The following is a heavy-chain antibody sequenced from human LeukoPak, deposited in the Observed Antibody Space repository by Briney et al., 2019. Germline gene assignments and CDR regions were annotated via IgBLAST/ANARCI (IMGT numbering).Heavy chain of an antibody. CDR2: ISWNRDSI. CDR3: VKDRTSGSYYYRDV. Sequence: LAGESLRLSCVASGFTFGDYAMHWVRPAPGKGLGWVSGISWNRDSIGYADSVKGRFTISRDNAKNSLYLQMNSLRPEDTALYYCVKDRTSGSYYYRDVGAKRTTVTVPS. J-gene: IGHJ6*03. V-gene: IGHV3-9*01. D-gene: IGHD3-22*01. CDR1: GFTFGDYA.